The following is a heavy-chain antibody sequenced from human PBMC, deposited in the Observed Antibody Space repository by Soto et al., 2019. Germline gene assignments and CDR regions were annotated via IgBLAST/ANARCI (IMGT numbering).Heavy chain of an antibody. CDR3: ARDRRLQPPRLYYYYGMDV. D-gene: IGHD6-25*01. CDR2: IIPIFGTA. V-gene: IGHV1-69*01. J-gene: IGHJ6*02. Sequence: QVQLVQSGAEVKKPGSSVKVSCKASGGTFSSYAISWVRQAPGQGLEWMGGIIPIFGTANYAQKFQGRVTITADESTSTAYMELSSLRSEDTAVYYCARDRRLQPPRLYYYYGMDVWGQGTTVTVSS. CDR1: GGTFSSYA.